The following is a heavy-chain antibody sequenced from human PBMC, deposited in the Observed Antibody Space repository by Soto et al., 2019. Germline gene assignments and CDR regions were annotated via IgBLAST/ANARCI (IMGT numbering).Heavy chain of an antibody. J-gene: IGHJ6*02. CDR2: IIPIFSTA. CDR1: GGTFSSSA. V-gene: IGHV1-69*12. Sequence: QVQLVQSGAEVKKPGSSVKVSCKASGGTFSSSAISWVRQAPGQGLEWIGGIIPIFSTANYAQKFQGRVTITADESTTTAYMELSSLRSEDTAMYYCATNPNSPVVVTAIGYYYYGMDVWGQGTTVTVSS. CDR3: ATNPNSPVVVTAIGYYYYGMDV. D-gene: IGHD2-21*02.